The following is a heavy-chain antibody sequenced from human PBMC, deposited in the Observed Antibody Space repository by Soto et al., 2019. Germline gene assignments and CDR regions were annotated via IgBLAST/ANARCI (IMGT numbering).Heavy chain of an antibody. CDR1: GFTFSSYA. CDR2: TSYDGSNK. Sequence: VGSLRLSCAASGFTFSSYAIHWVRQAPGKGLEWVTVTSYDGSNKYYADSVRGRFTISRDNSKNTLYLQMNSLRPEDTAVYYRARDRSIASADQFDHWGQGTLVTAPQ. CDR3: ARDRSIASADQFDH. V-gene: IGHV3-30*04. D-gene: IGHD6-13*01. J-gene: IGHJ4*02.